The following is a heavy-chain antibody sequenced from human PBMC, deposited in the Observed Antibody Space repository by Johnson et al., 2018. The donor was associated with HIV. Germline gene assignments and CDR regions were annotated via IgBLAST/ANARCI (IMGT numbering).Heavy chain of an antibody. CDR2: ISYDGSNK. D-gene: IGHD2-2*01. Sequence: VQLLESGGGLVQPGGSLRLSCAASGFTFSSYAMHWVRQAPGKGLEWVAVISYDGSNKYYADSVKGRFTISRDNSKNTLYLQMNSLRTEDTAVYYCAKLIEYHEDGWDAFDLWGQGTMVTVSS. V-gene: IGHV3-30-3*02. J-gene: IGHJ3*01. CDR1: GFTFSSYA. CDR3: AKLIEYHEDGWDAFDL.